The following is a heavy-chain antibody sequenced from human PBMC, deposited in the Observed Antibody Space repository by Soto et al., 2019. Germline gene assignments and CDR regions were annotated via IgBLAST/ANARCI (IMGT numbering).Heavy chain of an antibody. CDR2: ISSSSSYI. CDR1: GFTFSSYS. Sequence: NPGGSLRLSCAASGFTFSSYSMNWVRQAPGKGLEWVSSISSSSSYIYYADSVKGRFTISRDNAKNSLYLQMNSLRAEDTAVYYCARGTEYYDFWSGYYINWFDPWGQGTLVTVSS. D-gene: IGHD3-3*01. CDR3: ARGTEYYDFWSGYYINWFDP. J-gene: IGHJ5*02. V-gene: IGHV3-21*01.